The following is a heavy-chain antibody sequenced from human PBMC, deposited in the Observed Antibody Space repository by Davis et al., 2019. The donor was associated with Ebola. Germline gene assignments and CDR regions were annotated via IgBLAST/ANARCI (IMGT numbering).Heavy chain of an antibody. CDR2: IYYSGST. D-gene: IGHD5-24*01. CDR1: GGSISSYY. CDR3: VRGSDAYKTGY. Sequence: SETLSLTCAVYGGSISSYYWSWIRQPPGKGLEWIGYIYYSGSTNYNPSLKSRVTISVDTSKNQFSLEVRSVTAADTAFYYCVRGSDAYKTGYWGQGTLVTVSS. J-gene: IGHJ4*02. V-gene: IGHV4-59*01.